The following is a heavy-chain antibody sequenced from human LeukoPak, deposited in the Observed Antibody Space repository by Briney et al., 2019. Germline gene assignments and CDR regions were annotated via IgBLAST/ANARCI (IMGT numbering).Heavy chain of an antibody. J-gene: IGHJ6*02. CDR3: ARESGHCSGGSCYSPKIIYYYYYGMDV. CDR1: GYTFTSYG. CDR2: ISAYNGNT. D-gene: IGHD2-15*01. V-gene: IGHV1-18*01. Sequence: GASVKVSCKASGYTFTSYGISWVRQAPGQGLEWMGWISAYNGNTNYAQKLQGRVTMTTDTSTSTAYMELRSLRSDDTAVYYCARESGHCSGGSCYSPKIIYYYYYGMDVWGQGTTVTVSS.